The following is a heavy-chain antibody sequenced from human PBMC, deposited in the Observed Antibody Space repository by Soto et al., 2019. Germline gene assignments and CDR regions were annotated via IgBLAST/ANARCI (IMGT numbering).Heavy chain of an antibody. V-gene: IGHV4-34*01. D-gene: IGHD3-10*01. CDR3: ARDKGSYGSGSYYNAKEFDL. CDR1: GGSFSGYY. Sequence: SETLSLTCAVYGGSFSGYYWSWIRQPPGKGLEWIGEINHSGSTNYNPSLKSRVTISRDNAKNSLYLQMNSLRAEDTAVYYCARDKGSYGSGSYYNAKEFDLWGQGTLVTVSS. J-gene: IGHJ5*02. CDR2: INHSGST.